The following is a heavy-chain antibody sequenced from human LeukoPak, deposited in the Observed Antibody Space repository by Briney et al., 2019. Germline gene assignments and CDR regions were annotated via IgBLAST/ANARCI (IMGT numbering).Heavy chain of an antibody. J-gene: IGHJ2*01. D-gene: IGHD3-10*01. V-gene: IGHV3-23*01. Sequence: QPGASLRLSCAASGFTFSSYAMSWVRQAPGKGLEWVSAISGSGGSTYYADSVKGRFTISRDNSKNTLYLQMNSLRAEDTAVYYCAKDHGLYYGSGSSYRYWYFDLWGRGTLVTVSS. CDR2: ISGSGGST. CDR1: GFTFSSYA. CDR3: AKDHGLYYGSGSSYRYWYFDL.